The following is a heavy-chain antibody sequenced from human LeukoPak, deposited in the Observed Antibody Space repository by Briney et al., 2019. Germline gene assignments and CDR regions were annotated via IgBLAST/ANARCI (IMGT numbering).Heavy chain of an antibody. D-gene: IGHD5-12*01. J-gene: IGHJ4*02. V-gene: IGHV4-59*01. CDR2: IYNSGST. CDR1: GGSFSGYY. Sequence: SETLSLTCAVYGGSFSGYYWSWIRQPPGKGLEWIAYIYNSGSTNYNPSLRSRVTISVDTSKNQFSLKLTSVTAADTAVYFCARGVRAGGYPYFDAWGQGTLVSVSS. CDR3: ARGVRAGGYPYFDA.